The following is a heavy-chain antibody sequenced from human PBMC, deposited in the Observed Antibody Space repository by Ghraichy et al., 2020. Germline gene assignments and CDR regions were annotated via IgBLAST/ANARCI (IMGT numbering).Heavy chain of an antibody. V-gene: IGHV3-74*03. J-gene: IGHJ4*02. CDR2: IETEGRAS. D-gene: IGHD3-16*01. CDR1: GFTFSRYW. CDR3: ARGGKNSAMIYAS. Sequence: LSLTCAASGFTFSRYWMHWVRQTPGKGLMWVAHIETEGRASTYADSVKGRFTISRDNAIDTLWLQMNSLRVEDTGVYFCARGGKNSAMIYASWGQGALVSVSS.